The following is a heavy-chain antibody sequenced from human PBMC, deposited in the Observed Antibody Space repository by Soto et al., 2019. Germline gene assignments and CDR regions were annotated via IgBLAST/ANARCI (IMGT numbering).Heavy chain of an antibody. J-gene: IGHJ6*02. Sequence: EVQLLESGGGLVQPGGSLRLSCAASGFTFSSYAMSWVRRAPGKGLEWVSAISGSDGSTYYADSVKGRFTISRDNSKNTLYLQMNSLRAEDTAVYYCAKGQVVPAAHYYYYGMDVWGQGTTVTVSS. CDR2: ISGSDGST. D-gene: IGHD2-2*01. CDR1: GFTFSSYA. CDR3: AKGQVVPAAHYYYYGMDV. V-gene: IGHV3-23*01.